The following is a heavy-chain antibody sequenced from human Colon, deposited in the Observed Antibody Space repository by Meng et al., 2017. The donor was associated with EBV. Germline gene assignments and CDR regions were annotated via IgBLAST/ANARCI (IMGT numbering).Heavy chain of an antibody. CDR1: GGSISISTW. CDR2: IYHSGGT. Sequence: QLQLQESGSGLGKPSQTLSLTCAVSGGSISISTWWSWVRQPPGKGLEWIGEIYHSGGTNYNPSLRGRVTISLDKSKNQFSLRLNSVTAADTAVYYCARVGGLDGYRLGGDYWGQGALVTVDS. V-gene: IGHV4-4*02. CDR3: ARVGGLDGYRLGGDY. D-gene: IGHD5-24*01. J-gene: IGHJ4*02.